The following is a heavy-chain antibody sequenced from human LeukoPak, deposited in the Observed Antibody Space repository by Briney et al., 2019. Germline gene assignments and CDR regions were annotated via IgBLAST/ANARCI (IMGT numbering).Heavy chain of an antibody. J-gene: IGHJ4*02. CDR3: ARGTGYYGSGSYYKSTASYFDY. CDR2: IIPIFGTA. V-gene: IGHV1-69*05. Sequence: SVKVSCMASGGTFSSYAISWVRQAPGQGLEWMGGIIPIFGTANYAQKFQGRVTITTDESTSTAYMELSSMRSEDTAVYYCARGTGYYGSGSYYKSTASYFDYWGQGTLVTVSS. D-gene: IGHD3-10*01. CDR1: GGTFSSYA.